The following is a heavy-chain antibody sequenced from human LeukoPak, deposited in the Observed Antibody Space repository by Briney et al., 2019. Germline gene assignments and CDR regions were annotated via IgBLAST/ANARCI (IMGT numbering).Heavy chain of an antibody. CDR2: INHSGST. D-gene: IGHD5-18*01. Sequence: PSETLSLTCAVYGGSFSGYYWSWIRQPPGKGLEWIGEINHSGSTNYNPSLESRVTISVDTSKNQFSLKLSSVTAADTAVYYCARAPMIQLWLDYWGQGTLVTVSS. V-gene: IGHV4-34*01. J-gene: IGHJ4*02. CDR3: ARAPMIQLWLDY. CDR1: GGSFSGYY.